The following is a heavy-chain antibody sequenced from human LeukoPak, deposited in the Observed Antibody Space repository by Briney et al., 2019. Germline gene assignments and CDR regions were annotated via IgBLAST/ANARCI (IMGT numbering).Heavy chain of an antibody. V-gene: IGHV3-7*05. J-gene: IGHJ1*01. CDR2: IKQDGSEK. Sequence: GGSLRLSCAASGFTFSRFWMSWVRQAPGKGLEWVANIKQDGSEKYYVDSVKGRFTISRDNSKSTLHLQKNSLRAEDTAVYYCAKEMIRGVVQDWGQGTLVTVSS. CDR1: GFTFSRFW. CDR3: AKEMIRGVVQD. D-gene: IGHD3-10*01.